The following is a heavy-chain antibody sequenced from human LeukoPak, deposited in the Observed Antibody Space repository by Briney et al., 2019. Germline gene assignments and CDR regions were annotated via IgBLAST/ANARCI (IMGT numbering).Heavy chain of an antibody. CDR2: IYYSGST. CDR1: GGSISSYY. CDR3: ARRLMITFGRQD. V-gene: IGHV4-59*12. D-gene: IGHD3-16*01. J-gene: IGHJ4*02. Sequence: SETLSLTCTVSGGSISSYYWSWIRQPPGKGLEWIGYIYYSGSTNYNPSLKSRVTISVDTSKNQFSLKLSSVTAADTAVYYCARRLMITFGRQDWGQGTLVTVSS.